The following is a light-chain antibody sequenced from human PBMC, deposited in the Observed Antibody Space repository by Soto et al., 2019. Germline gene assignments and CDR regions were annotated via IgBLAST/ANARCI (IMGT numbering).Light chain of an antibody. V-gene: IGKV1-12*01. J-gene: IGKJ4*01. CDR1: ESITGW. CDR2: ATA. Sequence: DTQMTQSPSSVSASVGDRVTITCRASESITGWLAWYQQKPRKAPKLLIYATASLQSGVPSRFSGSGSGTDFTLTISSLQPEDFATYYCQQAMSFPLTFGGGTRVEIK. CDR3: QQAMSFPLT.